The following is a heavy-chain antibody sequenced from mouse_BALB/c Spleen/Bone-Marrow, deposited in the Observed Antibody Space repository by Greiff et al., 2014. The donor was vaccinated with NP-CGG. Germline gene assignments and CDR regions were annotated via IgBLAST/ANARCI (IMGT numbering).Heavy chain of an antibody. CDR1: GYTFTDYA. Sequence: QVQLKESGGGLVGPGGSVKISCKGSGYTFTDYAMHWGKQSHAKSLEWVGVISTYYGDASYNQKFKGKATMTVDKSSSTAYMELARLTSEDSAIYYCARESIYYYGSTLDYWGQGTTLTVSS. D-gene: IGHD1-1*01. V-gene: IGHV1S137*01. J-gene: IGHJ2*01. CDR3: ARESIYYYGSTLDY. CDR2: ISTYYGDA.